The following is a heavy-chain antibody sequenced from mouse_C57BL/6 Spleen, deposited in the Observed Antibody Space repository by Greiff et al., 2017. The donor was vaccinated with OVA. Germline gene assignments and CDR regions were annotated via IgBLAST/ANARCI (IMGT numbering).Heavy chain of an antibody. V-gene: IGHV1-18*01. CDR1: GYTFTDYN. Sequence: EVQGVESGPELVKPGASVKIPCKASGYTFTDYNMDWVKQSHGKSLEWIGDINPNNGGTNYNQKFKGKATLTVDKSSSTAYMELRSLTSEDTAVYYCARRGTVVAYYYAMDYWGEVTSVTVSS. CDR3: ARRGTVVAYYYAMDY. CDR2: INPNNGGT. J-gene: IGHJ4*01. D-gene: IGHD1-1*01.